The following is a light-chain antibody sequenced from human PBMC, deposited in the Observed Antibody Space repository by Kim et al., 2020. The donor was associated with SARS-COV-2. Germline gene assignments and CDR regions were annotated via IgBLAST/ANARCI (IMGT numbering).Light chain of an antibody. J-gene: IGLJ1*01. Sequence: APGKTARITWGGNNIGSKSVHWYQQKPGQAPVLVIYYDSDRPSGIPERFSGSNSANTATLTISRVEAGDEADYYCQVCDSSSDHYVFGTGTKVTVL. CDR3: QVCDSSSDHYV. V-gene: IGLV3-21*04. CDR1: NIGSKS. CDR2: YDS.